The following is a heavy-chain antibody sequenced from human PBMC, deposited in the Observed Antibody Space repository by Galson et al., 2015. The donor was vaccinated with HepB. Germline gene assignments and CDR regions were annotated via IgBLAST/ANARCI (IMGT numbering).Heavy chain of an antibody. Sequence: SLRLSCAASGFTFSSYAMSWVRQAPGKGLEWVSAICGSGGSTYYADSVKGRFTISRDNSKNTLYLQMNSLRAEDTAVYYCAKGNYGSGSYYQAYYYYYGMDVWGQGTTVTVSS. CDR2: ICGSGGST. D-gene: IGHD3-10*01. V-gene: IGHV3-23*01. J-gene: IGHJ6*02. CDR1: GFTFSSYA. CDR3: AKGNYGSGSYYQAYYYYYGMDV.